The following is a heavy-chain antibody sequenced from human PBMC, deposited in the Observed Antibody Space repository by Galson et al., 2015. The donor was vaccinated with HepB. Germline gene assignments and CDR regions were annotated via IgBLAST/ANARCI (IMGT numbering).Heavy chain of an antibody. CDR3: ARDGDAVMVELDY. CDR2: INANSGAT. J-gene: IGHJ4*02. Sequence: QSGAEVKKPGASVKVSCKVSGFSLTGYYLYWVRQTPGQGLEWVGWINANSGATNYARNFQGRATITRDTSINTVYMELSSLRSDDTAVYYCARDGDAVMVELDYWGQGSLVTVSS. CDR1: GFSLTGYY. D-gene: IGHD5-18*01. V-gene: IGHV1-2*02.